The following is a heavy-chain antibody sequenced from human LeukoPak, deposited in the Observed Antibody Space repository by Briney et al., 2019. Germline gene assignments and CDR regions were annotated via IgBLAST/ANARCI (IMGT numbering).Heavy chain of an antibody. CDR2: IYHSGST. Sequence: PSETLSLTCAVSGGSISSSNWWSWVRQPPGKGLEWIGEIYHSGSTNYNPSLKSRVTISVDKSKNQFSLKLSSVTAADTAVYYCATEGGTGIAAAGYWGQGTLVTVSS. CDR1: GGSISSSNW. J-gene: IGHJ4*02. V-gene: IGHV4-4*02. CDR3: ATEGGTGIAAAGY. D-gene: IGHD6-13*01.